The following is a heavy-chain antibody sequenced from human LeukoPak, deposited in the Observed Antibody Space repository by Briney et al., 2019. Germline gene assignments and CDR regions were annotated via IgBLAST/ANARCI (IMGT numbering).Heavy chain of an antibody. CDR1: GYTFTSYG. Sequence: AASVKVSCKASGYTFTSYGISWVRQAPGQGLEWMGWINPNSGGTNYAQKFQGRVTMTRDTSISTAYMELSRLRSDDTAVYYCARDPGAAAGHGLLFRDPWGQGTLVTVSS. D-gene: IGHD6-13*01. J-gene: IGHJ5*02. CDR3: ARDPGAAAGHGLLFRDP. CDR2: INPNSGGT. V-gene: IGHV1-2*02.